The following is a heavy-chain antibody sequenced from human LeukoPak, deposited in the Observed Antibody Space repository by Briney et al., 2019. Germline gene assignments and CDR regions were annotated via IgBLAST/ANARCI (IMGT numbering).Heavy chain of an antibody. Sequence: PSETLSLTCTVSGGSISSSSYYWGWIRQPPGKGLEWIGSIYYSGSTYYNPSLKSRVTISVDTSKNQFSLKLSSVTAADTAVYYCARGGYYYDTYWGQGTLVTVSS. CDR2: IYYSGST. J-gene: IGHJ4*02. V-gene: IGHV4-39*01. CDR1: GGSISSSSYY. D-gene: IGHD3-22*01. CDR3: ARGGYYYDTY.